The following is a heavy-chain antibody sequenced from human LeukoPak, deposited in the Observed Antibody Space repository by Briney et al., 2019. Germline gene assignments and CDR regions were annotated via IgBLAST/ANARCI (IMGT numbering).Heavy chain of an antibody. CDR3: ARHRGYCSSTSCSYNWFDP. D-gene: IGHD2-2*03. CDR1: GGSIGSYY. J-gene: IGHJ5*02. CDR2: VYYSGTT. V-gene: IGHV4-59*08. Sequence: SETLSLTCTVSGGSIGSYYWTWIRQPPGKGLECIGYVYYSGTTKYNPSLKSRITMSLDTSKNPSSLKLSSVTAADTAVYYCARHRGYCSSTSCSYNWFDPWGQGTLVTVSS.